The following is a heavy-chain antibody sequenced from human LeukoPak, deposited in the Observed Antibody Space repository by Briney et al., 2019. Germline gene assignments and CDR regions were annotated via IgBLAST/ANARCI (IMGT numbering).Heavy chain of an antibody. V-gene: IGHV4-30-4*08. CDR2: IYYSGST. Sequence: SQTLSLTCTVSGGSISSGDYYWSWIRQPPGKGLEWIGYIYYSGSTYYNPSLKSRVTISVDTSKNQFSLKLSSVTAADTAVYYCARKISIEAAAAGTAEYFQHWGQGTLVTVSS. CDR3: ARKISIEAAAAGTAEYFQH. J-gene: IGHJ1*01. CDR1: GGSISSGDYY. D-gene: IGHD6-13*01.